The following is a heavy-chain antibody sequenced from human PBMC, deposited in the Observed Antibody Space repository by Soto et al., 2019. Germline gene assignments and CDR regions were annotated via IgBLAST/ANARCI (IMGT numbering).Heavy chain of an antibody. V-gene: IGHV4-34*01. Sequence: ETLSLTCAVYGGSLSGYYWSWIRQPPGKALEWLGEINHSGNTNYNPSLKSRVTISVDTSKNQLFLNLSSVTAADTAMYYCARHHVRGRTIAGAAEFWGQGTLVTVSS. J-gene: IGHJ4*02. CDR2: INHSGNT. CDR1: GGSLSGYY. CDR3: ARHHVRGRTIAGAAEF. D-gene: IGHD1-26*01.